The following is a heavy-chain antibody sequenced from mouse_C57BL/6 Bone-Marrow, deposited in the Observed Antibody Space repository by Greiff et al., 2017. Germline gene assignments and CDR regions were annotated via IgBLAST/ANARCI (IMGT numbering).Heavy chain of an antibody. CDR3: ARIQSITTVVATYPDF. J-gene: IGHJ1*03. Sequence: QVQLQQSGAELARPGASVKLSCKASGYTFTSYGISWVKQRTGQGLEWIGEIYPRSGNTYYNEKFKGKATLTADKSSSTAYMELRSLTSEDSAVYFCARIQSITTVVATYPDFWGTGTTVTVSS. D-gene: IGHD1-1*01. CDR2: IYPRSGNT. CDR1: GYTFTSYG. V-gene: IGHV1-81*01.